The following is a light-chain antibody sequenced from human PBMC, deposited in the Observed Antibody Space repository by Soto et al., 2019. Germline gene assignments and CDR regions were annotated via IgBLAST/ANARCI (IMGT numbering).Light chain of an antibody. V-gene: IGKV2-28*01. Sequence: VLTQSPLSLPVTPGEPASISCRSSQSLLHRNGKNYLDWYLQKPGQSPQILIYLASNRSYGVPDRFSGSGSGTDFTLRISPVQAEDVGVYYCMQGLQRGSFGGGTKVEIK. J-gene: IGKJ4*01. CDR2: LAS. CDR1: QSLLHRNGKNY. CDR3: MQGLQRGS.